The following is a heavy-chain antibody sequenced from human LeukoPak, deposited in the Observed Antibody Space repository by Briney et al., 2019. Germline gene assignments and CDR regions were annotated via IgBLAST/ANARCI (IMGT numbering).Heavy chain of an antibody. V-gene: IGHV3-23*01. D-gene: IGHD5-24*01. CDR1: GFSFSTYA. CDR3: AKGRGWLQFFDY. J-gene: IGHJ4*02. CDR2: ISGGGGST. Sequence: PGRSLRLSCPASGFSFSTYAMNWVSHAPGKGRGWVSTISGGGGSTFYADSVKGRFTISRDNPKNTLYLQMNSLRAEDTAVYYCAKGRGWLQFFDYWGQGTLVTVSS.